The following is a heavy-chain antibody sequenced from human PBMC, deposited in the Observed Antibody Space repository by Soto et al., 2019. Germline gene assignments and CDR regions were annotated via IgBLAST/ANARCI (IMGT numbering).Heavy chain of an antibody. CDR3: ATGSFTSTGGRIGYHYDGMDV. CDR1: GGTFSRHS. V-gene: IGHV1-69*13. Sequence: VHVSYKSCGGTFSRHSIKWVRQAPGQGLEWMGGIIPIFGPANFAKKFQGRVTITADESTTTAYMELSTLTSEDTAVYYCATGSFTSTGGRIGYHYDGMDVWGQGTTVTVSS. J-gene: IGHJ6*02. CDR2: IIPIFGPA. D-gene: IGHD1-1*01.